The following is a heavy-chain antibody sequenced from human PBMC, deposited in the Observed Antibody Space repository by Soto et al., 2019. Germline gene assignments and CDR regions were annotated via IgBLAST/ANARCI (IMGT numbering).Heavy chain of an antibody. Sequence: GASVKVSCKASGYTFTGYYMHWVRQAPGQGLEWMGWINPNSGGTNYAQKFQGWVTMTGDTSISTAYMELSRLRSDATAVYYCARQWVSYGMDVWGQGTTVTVSS. D-gene: IGHD1-26*01. V-gene: IGHV1-2*04. CDR2: INPNSGGT. CDR3: ARQWVSYGMDV. CDR1: GYTFTGYY. J-gene: IGHJ6*02.